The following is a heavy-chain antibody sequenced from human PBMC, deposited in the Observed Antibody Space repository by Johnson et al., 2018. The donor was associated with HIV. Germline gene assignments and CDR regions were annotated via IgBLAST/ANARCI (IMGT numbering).Heavy chain of an antibody. CDR1: GFTFSNYD. V-gene: IGHV3-13*04. CDR2: IGTAGDT. D-gene: IGHD3-16*01. J-gene: IGHJ3*02. CDR3: ARDKVGVSAFDI. Sequence: VQLVESGGGLIQPGGSLRLSCAASGFTFSNYDMHWVRQATGKGLEWVSAIGTAGDTYYPGSVKGRFTISRENAKNSLYLQMNSLRAGDTAVYYCARDKVGVSAFDIWGQGTMVTVSS.